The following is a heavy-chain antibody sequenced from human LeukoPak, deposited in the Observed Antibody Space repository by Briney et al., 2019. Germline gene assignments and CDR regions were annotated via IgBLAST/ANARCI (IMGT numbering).Heavy chain of an antibody. J-gene: IGHJ4*02. CDR1: GFTLSSYG. Sequence: GGSLRLSCAASGFTLSSYGMHWVRQAPGKGLEWVAFIRYDGSNKYYADSVKGRFTISRDNSKNTLYLQMNSLRAEDTAVYYXXXXGSDRWGLPLDYWGQGTLVTVSS. CDR3: XXXGSDRWGLPLDY. CDR2: IRYDGSNK. D-gene: IGHD3-16*01. V-gene: IGHV3-30*02.